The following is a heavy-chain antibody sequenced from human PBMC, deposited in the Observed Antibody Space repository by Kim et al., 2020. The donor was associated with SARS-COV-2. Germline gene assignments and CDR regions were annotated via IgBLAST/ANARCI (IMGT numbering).Heavy chain of an antibody. J-gene: IGHJ4*02. V-gene: IGHV3-73*01. D-gene: IGHD6-25*01. CDR2: T. CDR3: ARSGNGYNDY. Sequence: TEYAASGKGRFAISREDSTSTAYLQMSSLKTEDTAVYYCARSGNGYNDYWGQGTLVTISS.